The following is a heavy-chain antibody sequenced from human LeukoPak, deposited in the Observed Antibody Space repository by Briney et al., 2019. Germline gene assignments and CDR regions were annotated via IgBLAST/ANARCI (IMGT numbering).Heavy chain of an antibody. CDR3: TKEGATGSRYNFGY. J-gene: IGHJ4*02. Sequence: PGGSLRLSCAASGFTFSSHGMHWVRQAPGKGLEWAAVISDDGRTEYYADSVKGRFTISRDNSKNTVSLQMNSLRDDDTAVFYCTKEGATGSRYNFGYWGQGTLVTVSS. CDR1: GFTFSSHG. CDR2: ISDDGRTE. D-gene: IGHD2-15*01. V-gene: IGHV3-30*18.